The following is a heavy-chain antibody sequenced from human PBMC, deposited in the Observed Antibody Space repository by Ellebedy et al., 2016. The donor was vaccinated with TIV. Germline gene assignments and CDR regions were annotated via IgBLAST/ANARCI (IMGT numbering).Heavy chain of an antibody. J-gene: IGHJ5*02. CDR1: GGSISGYY. V-gene: IGHV4-4*07. CDR3: ARKIWYGELGGWFDP. CDR2: IYSTGNT. Sequence: MPGGSLRLSCSVSGGSISGYYWSRIRQPAGKGLEWIGRIYSTGNTNYNPSLTSRVTMSVDTSKNRFSLKLTSVTAADTAVYYCARKIWYGELGGWFDPWGQGTLVTVSS. D-gene: IGHD3-10*01.